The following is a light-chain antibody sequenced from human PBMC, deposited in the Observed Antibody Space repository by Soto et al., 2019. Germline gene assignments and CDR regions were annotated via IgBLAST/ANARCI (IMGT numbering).Light chain of an antibody. Sequence: QSALTQPASVSGSPGQSITISCTGTSSDVGSYNLVSWYQQHPCKAPKLMIYEVSKRPSGVSNRFSGSKSGNTASLTISGLQPEDEADYYCCSYAGSSTFWVFGGRTKLTVL. J-gene: IGLJ3*02. V-gene: IGLV2-23*02. CDR2: EVS. CDR1: SSDVGSYNL. CDR3: CSYAGSSTFWV.